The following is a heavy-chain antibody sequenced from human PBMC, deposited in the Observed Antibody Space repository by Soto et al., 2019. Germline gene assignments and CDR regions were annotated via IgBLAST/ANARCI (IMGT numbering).Heavy chain of an antibody. CDR2: IYHSGST. CDR3: ARSIAAAASFDY. D-gene: IGHD6-13*01. Sequence: SETLSLTCAVSGGSISSSNWWSWVRQPPGKGLEWIGEIYHSGSTNYNPSLKSRVTISVDKSKNQCSLKLSSVTAADTAVYYCARSIAAAASFDYWGQGTLVTVSS. V-gene: IGHV4-4*02. J-gene: IGHJ4*02. CDR1: GGSISSSNW.